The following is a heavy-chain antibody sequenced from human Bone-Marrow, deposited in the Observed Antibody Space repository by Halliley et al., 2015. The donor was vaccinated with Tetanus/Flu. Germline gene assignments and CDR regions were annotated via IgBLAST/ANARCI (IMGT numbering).Heavy chain of an antibody. Sequence: PGDSDTRYSPSFQGQVPIPTDKSINTAYLQWTSLKASDTAIYFCARSGILSSHPTIYHYYFDIWGQGTLVTVSS. J-gene: IGHJ4*02. CDR2: PGDSDT. D-gene: IGHD2-21*01. V-gene: IGHV5-51*01. CDR3: ARSGILSSHPTIYHYYFDI.